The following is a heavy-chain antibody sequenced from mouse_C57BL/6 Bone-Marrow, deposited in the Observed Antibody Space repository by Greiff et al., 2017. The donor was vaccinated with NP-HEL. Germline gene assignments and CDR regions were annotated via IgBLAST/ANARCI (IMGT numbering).Heavy chain of an antibody. CDR1: GYAFSSSW. Sequence: VQLQQSGPELVKPGASVKISCKASGYAFSSSWMNWVKQRPGKGLEWIGRIYPGDGDTNYNGQFKGKATLTADKSSSTAYMQLSNLTSEDSAVYFCAAIYYGNHLGFAYWGQGTLVTVSA. J-gene: IGHJ3*01. V-gene: IGHV1-82*01. CDR2: IYPGDGDT. D-gene: IGHD2-1*01. CDR3: AAIYYGNHLGFAY.